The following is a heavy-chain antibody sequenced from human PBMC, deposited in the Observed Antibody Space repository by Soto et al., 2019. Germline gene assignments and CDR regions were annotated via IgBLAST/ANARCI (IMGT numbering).Heavy chain of an antibody. Sequence: SSETLSLTCTVSGGYISSSSYYWGWIRQPPGKGLEWIGSIYYSGSTYYNPSLKSRVTISVDTSKNQFSLKLSSVTAADTAVYYCARLGRDGYTFDYWGQGTLVTVSS. J-gene: IGHJ4*02. CDR1: GGYISSSSYY. CDR2: IYYSGST. D-gene: IGHD5-12*01. CDR3: ARLGRDGYTFDY. V-gene: IGHV4-39*01.